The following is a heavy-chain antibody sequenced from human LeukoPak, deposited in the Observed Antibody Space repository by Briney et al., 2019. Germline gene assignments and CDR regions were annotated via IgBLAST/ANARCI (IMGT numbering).Heavy chain of an antibody. CDR1: GFTFRNAW. CDR2: IKSKTDGGTT. CDR3: TTRTRCSSTSCYAGGGWY. D-gene: IGHD2-2*01. J-gene: IGHJ4*02. V-gene: IGHV3-15*01. Sequence: GGSLRLSCAASGFTFRNAWRSGVRQAPGKGLEWVGRIKSKTDGGTTDYAARVKGRFTISRDDSKNTLYLQMNSLKTEDTAVYYCTTRTRCSSTSCYAGGGWYWGQGTLVTVSS.